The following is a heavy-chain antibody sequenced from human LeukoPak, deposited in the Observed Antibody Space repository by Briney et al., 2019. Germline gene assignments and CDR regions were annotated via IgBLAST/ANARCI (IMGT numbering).Heavy chain of an antibody. V-gene: IGHV3-11*03. CDR1: GFSFSDYY. Sequence: PGGSLRLSCVASGFSFSDYYMSWIRQAPGKGLEWVSYISSSGSRTNYADSVTGRFTISRNNAKKSLHLQMNSLRAEDTAVYYCARHPDGSLSLDYWGQGTLVTASS. CDR3: ARHPDGSLSLDY. D-gene: IGHD1-26*01. CDR2: ISSSGSRT. J-gene: IGHJ4*02.